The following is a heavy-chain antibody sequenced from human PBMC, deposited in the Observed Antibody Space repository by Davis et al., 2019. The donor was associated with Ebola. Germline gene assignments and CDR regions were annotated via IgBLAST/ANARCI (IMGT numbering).Heavy chain of an antibody. CDR3: VKGNDRFSDYAGRFDL. D-gene: IGHD4-17*01. Sequence: GESLKISCVASELTFRSFGMHWVRQAPGKGLEWVAFVRYDGYNKYYADSVEGRFTISRDNSENTLYLQMNSLRTEDTAIYYCVKGNDRFSDYAGRFDLWGRGTLVTVSS. CDR1: ELTFRSFG. V-gene: IGHV3-30*02. CDR2: VRYDGYNK. J-gene: IGHJ5*02.